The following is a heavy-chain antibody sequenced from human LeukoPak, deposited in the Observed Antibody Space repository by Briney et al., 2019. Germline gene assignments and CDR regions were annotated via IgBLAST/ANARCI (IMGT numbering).Heavy chain of an antibody. V-gene: IGHV1-46*01. CDR1: GYTFTSYY. CDR2: INPSGGST. J-gene: IGHJ4*02. Sequence: SVTLPRAASGYTFTSYYMHWVRQAPGQGLEWMGIINPSGGSTSYAQKFQGRVTMTRDTSTSTVYMELSSLRSEDTAVYYCARGGVVPAARIDYWGQGTLATVS. CDR3: ARGGVVPAARIDY. D-gene: IGHD2-2*01.